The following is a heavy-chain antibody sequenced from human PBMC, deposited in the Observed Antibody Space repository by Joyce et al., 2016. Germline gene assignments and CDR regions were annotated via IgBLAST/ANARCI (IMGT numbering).Heavy chain of an antibody. CDR3: ARASYDSSGYRMDS. Sequence: QVQLVESGGGVVQPGRSLRLSCAASGFTFTNYAIHWVRQAPGKGLEWVALISYDGSHTFYADSVKGRFTVTRDNSKNTVYVQMKSLGAEDTAVYYCARASYDSSGYRMDSWGQGTLVTVSS. CDR2: ISYDGSHT. J-gene: IGHJ4*02. V-gene: IGHV3-30-3*01. CDR1: GFTFTNYA. D-gene: IGHD3-22*01.